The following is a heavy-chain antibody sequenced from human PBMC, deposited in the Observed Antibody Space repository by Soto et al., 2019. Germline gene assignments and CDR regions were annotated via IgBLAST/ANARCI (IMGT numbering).Heavy chain of an antibody. CDR1: GFTFSSYG. V-gene: IGHV3-33*01. Sequence: QVQLVESGGGVVQPGRSLRLSCAASGFTFSSYGMHWVRQAPGKGLEWVAVIWYDGSNKYYADSVKGRFTISRDNSKNPLYLQMNSLRDEDTAVYYCARDEGFLTTAVYYYYGTDVWGQGTTVTVSS. CDR2: IWYDGSNK. J-gene: IGHJ6*02. CDR3: ARDEGFLTTAVYYYYGTDV. D-gene: IGHD3-9*01.